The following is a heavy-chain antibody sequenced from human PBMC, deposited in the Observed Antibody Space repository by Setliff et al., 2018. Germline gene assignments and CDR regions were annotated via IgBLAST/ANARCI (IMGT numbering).Heavy chain of an antibody. J-gene: IGHJ5*01. Sequence: PSETLSLTCSVSGDSMGFSYWSWIRQPPGKELEWIGYIYYSGSTDSHPSLKSRVSISIDTSQNQLSLNVRYVTAADTAIYYCAKGRGEMDSWGQGILVTVSS. CDR1: GDSMGFSY. D-gene: IGHD2-15*01. CDR2: IYYSGST. V-gene: IGHV4-59*01. CDR3: AKGRGEMDS.